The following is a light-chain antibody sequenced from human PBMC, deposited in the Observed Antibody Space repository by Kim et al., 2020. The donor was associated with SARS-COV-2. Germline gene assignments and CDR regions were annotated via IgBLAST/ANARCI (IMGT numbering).Light chain of an antibody. J-gene: IGLJ3*02. CDR1: RNNVGYEG. V-gene: IGLV10-54*04. CDR3: SAWDSSLSAWV. Sequence: QTATLTCTGNRNNVGYEGAAWLQQHQGRPPKLLSYRNNNRPSGISDRFSASRSGNTASLTITGLQPEDETDYYCSAWDSSLSAWVFGGGTQLTVL. CDR2: RNN.